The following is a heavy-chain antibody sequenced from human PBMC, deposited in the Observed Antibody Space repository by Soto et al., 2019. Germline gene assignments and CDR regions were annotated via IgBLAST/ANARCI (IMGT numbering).Heavy chain of an antibody. CDR2: ISGSGDST. CDR3: AKDKGPIVATGKRVGENASDI. CDR1: GFTFSSYA. J-gene: IGHJ3*02. V-gene: IGHV3-23*01. D-gene: IGHD5-12*01. Sequence: EVQLLESGGGLVQPGGSLRLSCAASGFTFSSYAMSWVRQAPGKGLEWVSAISGSGDSTYYADSVKGRFTISRDNSKNTLYLQMNSLRAEDTAVYYCAKDKGPIVATGKRVGENASDIWGQGTMVTVSS.